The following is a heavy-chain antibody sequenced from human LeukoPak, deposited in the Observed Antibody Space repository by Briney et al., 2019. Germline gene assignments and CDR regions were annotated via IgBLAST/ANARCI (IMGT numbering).Heavy chain of an antibody. CDR2: ISGNGVGT. V-gene: IGHV3-23*01. J-gene: IGHJ4*02. Sequence: PGGSLKLSCAAPGFIFSHYGMHWVRQAPGKGLEWVASISGNGVGTYYADSVKGRFNISRDNSKNTLYLQMNSLRTEDTAVYHCAKDANYFDSGSYLIPFDFWGQGTLVTVSS. CDR3: AKDANYFDSGSYLIPFDF. D-gene: IGHD3-22*01. CDR1: GFIFSHYG.